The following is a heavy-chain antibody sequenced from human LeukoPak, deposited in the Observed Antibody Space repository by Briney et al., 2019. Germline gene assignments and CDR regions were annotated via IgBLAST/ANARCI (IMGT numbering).Heavy chain of an antibody. J-gene: IGHJ4*02. CDR2: ISGNGHQT. CDR3: AKGANYYDSSGYFSPFDY. V-gene: IGHV3-23*01. D-gene: IGHD3-22*01. Sequence: PGGSRRLSCSASGFTFSRFAMTWIRQVPGRGLECVSTISGNGHQTYYADSVKGRFSVSRDNSKNILYLQMDSLRADDSALYYCAKGANYYDSSGYFSPFDYWGQGTLVTVSS. CDR1: GFTFSRFA.